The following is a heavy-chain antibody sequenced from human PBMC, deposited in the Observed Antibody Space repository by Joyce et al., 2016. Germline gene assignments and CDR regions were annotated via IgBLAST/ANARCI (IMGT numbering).Heavy chain of an antibody. D-gene: IGHD3-3*01. Sequence: QITLKESGPTLVNPTQTLTLTCTFSGFSLTASGVGVGWLRQPPGKALEWLALIYWNDDKRFSPSLKSRLTISKDTSKNQVVLTMSNMEPVDTGTYYCAHRHYFDFWAGGEFDYWGQGILVTVSS. CDR2: IYWNDDK. V-gene: IGHV2-5*01. CDR1: GFSLTASGVG. CDR3: AHRHYFDFWAGGEFDY. J-gene: IGHJ4*02.